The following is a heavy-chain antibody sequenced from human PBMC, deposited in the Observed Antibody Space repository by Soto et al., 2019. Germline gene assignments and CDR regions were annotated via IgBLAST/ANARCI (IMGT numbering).Heavy chain of an antibody. J-gene: IGHJ4*02. CDR3: ARDVELGTDYVLEN. Sequence: QVQLVESGGGVVQPGRSLTLSCAASGFDFSDYVMHWVRQAPGKGLEWVGLILLDGNIRHHADSVKGRFTISRDNSNNTLYLQMNSLRREDTAVYFCARDVELGTDYVLENWGQGTMVIVSS. V-gene: IGHV3-30*03. CDR2: ILLDGNIR. CDR1: GFDFSDYV. D-gene: IGHD3-10*02.